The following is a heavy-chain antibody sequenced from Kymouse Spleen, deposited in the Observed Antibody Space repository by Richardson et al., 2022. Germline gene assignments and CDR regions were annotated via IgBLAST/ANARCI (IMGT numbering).Heavy chain of an antibody. CDR3: AKVITFGGVIVYYYGMDV. Sequence: EVQLVESGGGLVQPGGSLRLSCAASGFTFSSYAMSWVRQAPGKGLEWVSAISGSGGSTYYADSVKGRFTISRDNSKNTLYLQMNSLRAEDTAVYYCAKVITFGGVIVYYYGMDVWGQGTTVTVSS. CDR1: GFTFSSYA. D-gene: IGHD3-16*02. V-gene: IGHV3-23*04. J-gene: IGHJ6*02. CDR2: ISGSGGST.